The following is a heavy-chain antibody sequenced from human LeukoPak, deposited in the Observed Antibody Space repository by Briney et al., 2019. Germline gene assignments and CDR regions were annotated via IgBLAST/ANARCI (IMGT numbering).Heavy chain of an antibody. CDR1: GGSFSGYY. CDR2: INHSGST. Sequence: SETLSLTCAVYGGSFSGYYWSWIRQPPGKGLEWIGEINHSGSTNYNPSLKSQVTISVDTSKNQFSLKLSSVTAADTAVYYCARGVRCSSTSCPIYFDLWGRGTLVTVSS. V-gene: IGHV4-34*01. J-gene: IGHJ2*01. D-gene: IGHD2-2*01. CDR3: ARGVRCSSTSCPIYFDL.